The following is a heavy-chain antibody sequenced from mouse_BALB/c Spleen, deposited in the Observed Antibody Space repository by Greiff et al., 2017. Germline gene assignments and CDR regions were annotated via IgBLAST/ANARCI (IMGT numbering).Heavy chain of an antibody. CDR1: GFSLTSYG. CDR2: IWAGGST. CDR3: ARDKGGYYCGSSSYWYFDV. Sequence: VQGVESGPGLVAPSQSLSISCTVSGFSLTSYGVHWVRQPPGKGLEWLGVIWAGGSTNYNSALLSRLSISKDNSKCQVFLKMNSRQTDDTAMYYCARDKGGYYCGSSSYWYFDVWGEGTTVTVSS. J-gene: IGHJ1*01. D-gene: IGHD1-1*01. V-gene: IGHV2-9*02.